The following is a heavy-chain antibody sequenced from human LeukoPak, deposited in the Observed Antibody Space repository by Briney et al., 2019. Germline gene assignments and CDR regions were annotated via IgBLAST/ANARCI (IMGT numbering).Heavy chain of an antibody. CDR2: ISGSGGET. Sequence: GGSLRLSCVASGFTFSSYAMSWVPQAPGKWLEWVSGISGSGGETYYVNSAKGRFTISRDNSKNTLYLQMNSLRAEDTAVYYCAKSRARREGSSGSIDYWGQGTLVTVSS. J-gene: IGHJ4*02. D-gene: IGHD3-22*01. CDR1: GFTFSSYA. V-gene: IGHV3-23*01. CDR3: AKSRARREGSSGSIDY.